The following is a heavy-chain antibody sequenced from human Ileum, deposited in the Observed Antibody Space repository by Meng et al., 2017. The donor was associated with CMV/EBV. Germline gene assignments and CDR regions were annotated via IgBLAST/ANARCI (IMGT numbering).Heavy chain of an antibody. V-gene: IGHV1-69*10. D-gene: IGHD3-22*01. Sequence: SVKVSCKASGGTFSSNAISWVRQAPGQGLEWMGGIIPIPGIVNYAQKFRGRVTITADKSTSTAHMELSILRSDDTAVYYCARHYDSSAYYFDYWGQGMLVTVSS. CDR1: GGTFSSNA. CDR3: ARHYDSSAYYFDY. J-gene: IGHJ4*02. CDR2: IIPIPGIV.